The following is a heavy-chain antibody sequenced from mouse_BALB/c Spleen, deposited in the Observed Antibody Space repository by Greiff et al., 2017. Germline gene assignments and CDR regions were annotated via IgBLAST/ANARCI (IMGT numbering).Heavy chain of an antibody. D-gene: IGHD3-3*01. J-gene: IGHJ1*01. CDR3: ARGDRYFDV. CDR2: ISSGGSYT. V-gene: IGHV5-9-4*01. CDR1: GFTFSSYA. Sequence: EVQRVESGGGLVKPGGSPKLSCAASGFTFSSYAMSWVRQSPEKRLEWVAEISSGGSYTYYPDTVTGRFTISRDNAKNTLYLEMSSLRSEDTAMYYCARGDRYFDVWGAGTTVTVSS.